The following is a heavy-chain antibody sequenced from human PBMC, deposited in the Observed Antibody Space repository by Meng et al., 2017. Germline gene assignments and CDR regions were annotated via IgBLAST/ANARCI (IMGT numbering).Heavy chain of an antibody. CDR2: MNPNSGNT. J-gene: IGHJ3*02. Sequence: ASVKVSCKASGYTFTSYDINWVRQATGQGLEWMGWMNPNSGNTGYAQKFQGRVTITRNTSISTAYMELSSLRSEDTAVYYCARAALAYCGGDCRDAFDIWGQGTMVTVSS. V-gene: IGHV1-8*03. CDR3: ARAALAYCGGDCRDAFDI. D-gene: IGHD2-21*02. CDR1: GYTFTSYD.